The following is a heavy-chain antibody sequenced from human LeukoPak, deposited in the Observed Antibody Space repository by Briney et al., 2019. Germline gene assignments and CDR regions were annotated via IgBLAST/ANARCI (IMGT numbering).Heavy chain of an antibody. D-gene: IGHD3-16*01. Sequence: SQTLSLTCAISGDSVSSNSAAWNWIRQSPSRGLEWLGRTYYRSRWYNDYAVSVKSRIAIDPDTSKNQFSLQLNSVTPEDTAVYYCARDLAGDWADAFDIWGQGTMVTVSS. CDR1: GDSVSSNSAA. CDR2: TYYRSRWYN. J-gene: IGHJ3*02. V-gene: IGHV6-1*01. CDR3: ARDLAGDWADAFDI.